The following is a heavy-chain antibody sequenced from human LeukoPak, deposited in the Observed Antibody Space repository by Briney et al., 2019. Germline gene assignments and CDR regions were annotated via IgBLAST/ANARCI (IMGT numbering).Heavy chain of an antibody. CDR1: GGSINSYY. V-gene: IGHV4-59*01. Sequence: SETLSLTCTVSGGSINSYYWSWIRQPPGKGLEWIGYIYYSGSTDYNPSLKCRVTISVDTSKNQFSLKLSSVTAADTAVYYCARVIDCGGDCYLFDYWGQGTLVTVSS. D-gene: IGHD2-21*02. CDR3: ARVIDCGGDCYLFDY. CDR2: IYYSGST. J-gene: IGHJ4*02.